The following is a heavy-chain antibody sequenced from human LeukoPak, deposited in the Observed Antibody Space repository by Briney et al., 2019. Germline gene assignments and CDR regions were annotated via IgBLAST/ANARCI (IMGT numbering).Heavy chain of an antibody. V-gene: IGHV5-51*01. J-gene: IGHJ4*02. CDR2: IYPSDSDT. Sequence: GESLKISCKGSGYSFTSYWIAWVRQMPGKGLEWMGIIYPSDSDTRYSPSFQGQVTISADKSISTTYLQWSSLKASDTAMYYCARHPRRGDYDYFDYWGQGTLVTVSS. D-gene: IGHD4-17*01. CDR3: ARHPRRGDYDYFDY. CDR1: GYSFTSYW.